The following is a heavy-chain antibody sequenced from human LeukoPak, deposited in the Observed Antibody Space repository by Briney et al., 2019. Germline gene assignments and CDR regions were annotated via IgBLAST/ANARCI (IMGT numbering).Heavy chain of an antibody. V-gene: IGHV4-34*01. Sequence: SETLSLTCAVYGGSLSGYYWSWIRQPPGKGLEWIGEINESGSTNYNPSLKSRVTISVDTSKNQFSLKLSSVTAADTAVYYCAREPGGYYYYYMDVWGKGTTVTISS. J-gene: IGHJ6*03. CDR3: AREPGGYYYYYMDV. D-gene: IGHD1-14*01. CDR2: INESGST. CDR1: GGSLSGYY.